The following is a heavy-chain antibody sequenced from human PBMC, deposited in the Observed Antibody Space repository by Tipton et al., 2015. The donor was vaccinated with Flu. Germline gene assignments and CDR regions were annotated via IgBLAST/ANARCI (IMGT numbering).Heavy chain of an antibody. Sequence: GQLVQSGAVVKKPGESLKISCQASGYSFTSYWIGWVRQMPGKGLEWMGILYPGDSDVRYSPSFQGQVSISGDRSINTAYLQWSSLKASDTAVYFCARPKTNQNAFHIWGQGTVVTVSS. CDR2: LYPGDSDV. CDR1: GYSFTSYW. J-gene: IGHJ3*02. CDR3: ARPKTNQNAFHI. D-gene: IGHD2-8*01. V-gene: IGHV5-51*03.